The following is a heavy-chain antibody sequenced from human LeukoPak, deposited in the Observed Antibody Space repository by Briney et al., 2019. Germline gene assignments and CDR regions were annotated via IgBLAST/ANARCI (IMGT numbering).Heavy chain of an antibody. CDR3: ASGGTYSYASSGYEDAFDI. D-gene: IGHD3-22*01. Sequence: GGSLRLSCAASGFTFSSYAMHWVRQAPGKGLEWVAVISYDGSNKYYADSVKGRFTISRDNAKNTLYLQMNSLRAEDTAVYYCASGGTYSYASSGYEDAFDIWGQGTMVTVSS. CDR2: ISYDGSNK. V-gene: IGHV3-30*01. CDR1: GFTFSSYA. J-gene: IGHJ3*02.